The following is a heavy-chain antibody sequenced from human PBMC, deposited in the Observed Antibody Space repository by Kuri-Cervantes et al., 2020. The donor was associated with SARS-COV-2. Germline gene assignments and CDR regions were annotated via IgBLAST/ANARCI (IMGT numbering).Heavy chain of an antibody. CDR2: ISAYNGNT. CDR3: ARGRYDFWSGPLDAFDI. J-gene: IGHJ3*02. V-gene: IGHV1-18*04. CDR1: GYTFTGYY. D-gene: IGHD3-3*01. Sequence: ASVKVSCKAAGYTFTGYYMHWVRQAPGQGLEGMGWISAYNGNTNYAQKLQGRVTMTTDTSTSTAYMELRSLRSDDTAVYYCARGRYDFWSGPLDAFDIWGQGTMVTVSS.